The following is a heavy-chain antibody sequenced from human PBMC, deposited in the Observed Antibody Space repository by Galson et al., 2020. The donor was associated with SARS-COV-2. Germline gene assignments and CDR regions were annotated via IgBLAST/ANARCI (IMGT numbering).Heavy chain of an antibody. V-gene: IGHV3-30*04. Sequence: GGSLRLSCAASGFIFSTYAMHWVRQAPGKGLEWVTIISDDGNYNQNIDSVKGRFTVSRDNSKNTLYLQMNSLTDDDTAAYYCVRAPGGTYIFGPFGLWGQGTLVTVSS. D-gene: IGHD3-16*01. CDR3: VRAPGGTYIFGPFGL. CDR2: ISDDGNYN. J-gene: IGHJ4*02. CDR1: GFIFSTYA.